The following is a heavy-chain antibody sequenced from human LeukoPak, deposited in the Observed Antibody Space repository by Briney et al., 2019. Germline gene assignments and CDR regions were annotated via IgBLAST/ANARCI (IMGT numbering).Heavy chain of an antibody. Sequence: ASVKVSCKASGYTFTGYYMHWVRQAPGQGLEWMGRINPNSGGTNYAQKFQGRVTMTRDTSTSTAYMDLRSLRSDDTAVYYCARCRQQLGRYNWFDPWGQGTLVTVSS. J-gene: IGHJ5*02. D-gene: IGHD6-13*01. V-gene: IGHV1-2*06. CDR1: GYTFTGYY. CDR2: INPNSGGT. CDR3: ARCRQQLGRYNWFDP.